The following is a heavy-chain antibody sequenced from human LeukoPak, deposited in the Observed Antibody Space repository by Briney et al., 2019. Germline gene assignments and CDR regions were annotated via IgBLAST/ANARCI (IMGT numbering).Heavy chain of an antibody. Sequence: SVKVSCKASGGTFSSYAISWVRQAPGQGLEWMGGIIPIFGTANYAQKFQGRVTITADESTSTAYMELSSLRSEDTAVYYCATDPGYCSGGSRYSAPGYSYGSRYYGMDVWGQGTTVTVSS. D-gene: IGHD2-15*01. CDR3: ATDPGYCSGGSRYSAPGYSYGSRYYGMDV. CDR1: GGTFSSYA. CDR2: IIPIFGTA. J-gene: IGHJ6*02. V-gene: IGHV1-69*13.